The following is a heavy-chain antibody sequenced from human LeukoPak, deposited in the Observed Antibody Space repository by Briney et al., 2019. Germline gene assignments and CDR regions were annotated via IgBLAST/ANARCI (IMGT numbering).Heavy chain of an antibody. CDR2: INPNSGGT. V-gene: IGHV1-2*02. CDR3: TRAGSLCSGTNCFLNCVDR. D-gene: IGHD2-2*01. J-gene: IGHJ5*02. CDR1: GYTFTGYY. Sequence: ASVKVSCKASGYTFTGYYIHWVRQAPGQGLEWMGWINPNSGGTNFAQKFQDRVTVTRDTSISTAYMELRRLRFDDTAIYSGTRAGSLCSGTNCFLNCVDRWGQGTLVTVSS.